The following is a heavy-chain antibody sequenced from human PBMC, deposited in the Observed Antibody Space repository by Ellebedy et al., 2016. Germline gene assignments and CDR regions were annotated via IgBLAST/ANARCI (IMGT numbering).Heavy chain of an antibody. V-gene: IGHV3-30*03. CDR2: ISFDGRGK. Sequence: GGSLRLSXTASGFNFNTFFMSWVRQAPGTGLEWVAVISFDGRGKYHADSVKGRFTISRDNSKNTNYLQMNSLRVEDTAVYYCARAPRGGGSSLDFWGQGTLVTVSS. CDR3: ARAPRGGGSSLDF. D-gene: IGHD2-15*01. J-gene: IGHJ4*02. CDR1: GFNFNTFF.